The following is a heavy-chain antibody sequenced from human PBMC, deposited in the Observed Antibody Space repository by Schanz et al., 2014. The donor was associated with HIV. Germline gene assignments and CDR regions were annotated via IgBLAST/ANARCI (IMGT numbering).Heavy chain of an antibody. Sequence: VQLVESGGGSAQPGRSLRLSCAASGFTFSNYGMHWVRQAPGKGLEWVALISYDGSYKYYADSVKGRFTISRDNSKNRLFLQMNSLRAEDRALYYCAREGPTVTPGYYYGMDVWGQGTTVTVSS. CDR2: ISYDGSYK. V-gene: IGHV3-30*03. J-gene: IGHJ6*02. CDR3: AREGPTVTPGYYYGMDV. D-gene: IGHD4-17*01. CDR1: GFTFSNYG.